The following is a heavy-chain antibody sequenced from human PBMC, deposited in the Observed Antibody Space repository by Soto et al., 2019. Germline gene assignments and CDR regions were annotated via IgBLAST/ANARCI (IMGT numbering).Heavy chain of an antibody. V-gene: IGHV5-51*01. CDR3: ALADSSVNYYGMHG. CDR1: GYSFTSYW. J-gene: IGHJ6*02. CDR2: IYPGDSDT. D-gene: IGHD3-22*01. Sequence: EALKSSCKGSGYSFTSYWIGWVRQMPGNGLEWMGIIYPGDSDTRYGPSFQGQVTISADKSISTAYLQWSSLKASDTAMYYCALADSSVNYYGMHGRGHALTVSV.